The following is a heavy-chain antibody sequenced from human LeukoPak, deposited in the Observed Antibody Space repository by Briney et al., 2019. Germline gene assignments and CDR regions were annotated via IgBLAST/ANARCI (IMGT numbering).Heavy chain of an antibody. Sequence: GGSPRLSCAASGFTFSSYAMSWVRQAPGKGLEWVSAISGSGGSTYYADSVKGRFTISRDNSKNTLYLQMNSLRAEDTAVYYCAKNPKITIFGVVISDWFDPWGQGTLVTVSS. D-gene: IGHD3-3*01. CDR1: GFTFSSYA. J-gene: IGHJ5*02. CDR2: ISGSGGST. CDR3: AKNPKITIFGVVISDWFDP. V-gene: IGHV3-23*01.